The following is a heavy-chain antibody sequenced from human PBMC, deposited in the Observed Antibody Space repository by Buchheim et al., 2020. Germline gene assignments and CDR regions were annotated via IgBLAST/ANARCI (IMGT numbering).Heavy chain of an antibody. Sequence: QVQLQESGPRLVQPSGTLSLTCAVFGDSISNVYWWTWVRQSPGKWLEWIVEIDPSGPTNYNPSLRGRVSISLAKSKHYFSLRVSSVAAADTAVYYCARDPHNRGVNFDYWGQGIL. D-gene: IGHD2-8*01. CDR2: IDPSGPT. CDR1: GDSISNVYW. J-gene: IGHJ4*03. CDR3: ARDPHNRGVNFDY. V-gene: IGHV4-4*02.